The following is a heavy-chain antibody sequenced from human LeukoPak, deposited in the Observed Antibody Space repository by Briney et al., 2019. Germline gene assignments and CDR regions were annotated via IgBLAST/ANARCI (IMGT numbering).Heavy chain of an antibody. V-gene: IGHV4-34*01. CDR3: GTPQDWGGAFLSFILGN. J-gene: IGHJ4*02. CDR1: GGSFSGYY. CDR2: INHSGST. D-gene: IGHD3-16*01. Sequence: SETLSLTCAVYGGSFSGYYWSWIRQPPGKGLEWIGEINHSGSTNYNPSLKSRVTISVDTSKNQFSLKLSSVTAADTAVYYCGTPQDWGGAFLSFILGNWGQGPLVPV.